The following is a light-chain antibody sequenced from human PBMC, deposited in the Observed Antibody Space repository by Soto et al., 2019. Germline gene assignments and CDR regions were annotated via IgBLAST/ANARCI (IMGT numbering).Light chain of an antibody. V-gene: IGKV3-15*01. Sequence: EIVLTQSPATLSVSPGERATLSCRASQSVGKNLAWYQQRPGQAPSLLIYGASTRATGIPARFSGSGSGTEFTLIISSLQSEDFAVYYCQQYHNWPPWTFGPGTKVDIK. CDR2: GAS. J-gene: IGKJ1*01. CDR1: QSVGKN. CDR3: QQYHNWPPWT.